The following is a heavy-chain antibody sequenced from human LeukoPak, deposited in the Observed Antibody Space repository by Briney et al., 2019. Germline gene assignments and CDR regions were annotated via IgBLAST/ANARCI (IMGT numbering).Heavy chain of an antibody. J-gene: IGHJ4*02. Sequence: GGSLRLSCAASGFTFSSYAMIWVRQAPGKGLEWVSSLSGSGSNTYYADSVKGRFTISRDNSKSTLYLQMNSLRAEDTAVYYCAKLVFSITGYWGQGTLVTVSS. D-gene: IGHD3-3*02. CDR2: LSGSGSNT. V-gene: IGHV3-23*01. CDR3: AKLVFSITGY. CDR1: GFTFSSYA.